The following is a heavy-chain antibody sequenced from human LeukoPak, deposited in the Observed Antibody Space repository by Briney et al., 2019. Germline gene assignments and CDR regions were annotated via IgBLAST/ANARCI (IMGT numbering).Heavy chain of an antibody. Sequence: SETLSLICTVSGGSISSSYWSWIRQPPGKGLEWIGYISYIGSTNYNPSLKSRVTVSVDTSRNQFSLKLSSVTAADTAVYYCASHDYSNPFDYWGQGTLVTVSS. V-gene: IGHV4-59*08. CDR3: ASHDYSNPFDY. J-gene: IGHJ4*02. CDR2: ISYIGST. CDR1: GGSISSSY. D-gene: IGHD4-11*01.